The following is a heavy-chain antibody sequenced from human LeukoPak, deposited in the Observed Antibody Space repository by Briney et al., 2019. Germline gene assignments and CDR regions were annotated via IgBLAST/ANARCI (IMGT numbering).Heavy chain of an antibody. Sequence: SETLSLTCTVSGDSISSYYWSWIRQPAGTGLEWIGRIYTSGSTNYNPSLKSRVTISVDTSKNQFSLKLSSVTAADTAVYYCARDRGMRKGEGDIVVVPAAEYWYFDLWGRGTLVTVSS. CDR1: GDSISSYY. J-gene: IGHJ2*01. D-gene: IGHD2-2*01. V-gene: IGHV4-4*07. CDR2: IYTSGST. CDR3: ARDRGMRKGEGDIVVVPAAEYWYFDL.